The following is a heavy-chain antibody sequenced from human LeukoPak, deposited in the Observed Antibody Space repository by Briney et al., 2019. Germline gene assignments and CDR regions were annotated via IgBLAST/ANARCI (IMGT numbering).Heavy chain of an antibody. J-gene: IGHJ6*03. Sequence: PGGSLRLSCAASGFTFDDYGMSWVRQAPGKGLEWVSVIYSGGSTYYADSVKGRFTISRDNSKNTLYLQMNSLRAEDTAVYYCARSHYYGSGSYSFCMDVWGKGTTVTVSS. CDR1: GFTFDDYG. CDR3: ARSHYYGSGSYSFCMDV. CDR2: IYSGGST. D-gene: IGHD3-10*01. V-gene: IGHV3-53*01.